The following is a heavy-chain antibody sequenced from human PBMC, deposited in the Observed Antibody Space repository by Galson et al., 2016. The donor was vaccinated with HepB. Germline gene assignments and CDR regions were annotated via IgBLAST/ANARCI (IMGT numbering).Heavy chain of an antibody. CDR2: IKQGESEK. Sequence: SLRLSCAASGFTFTTYWMSWVRQAPGKGLEWVANIKQGESEKFYVDSVKGRFTVSRDNAKNSLFLQMRSLRAEDTAVYFCATFIEEHSSFESWGQGTQVTVSS. J-gene: IGHJ4*02. V-gene: IGHV3-7*01. D-gene: IGHD4-11*01. CDR1: GFTFTTYW. CDR3: ATFIEEHSSFES.